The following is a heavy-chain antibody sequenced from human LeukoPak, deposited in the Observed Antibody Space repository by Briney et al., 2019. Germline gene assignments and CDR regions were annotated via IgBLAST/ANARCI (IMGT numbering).Heavy chain of an antibody. Sequence: GGSLRLSCAASGFTFSNYDMHWVRQATGKGLEWVSAIGTAGDTYYPGSVKGRFTISRENAKNSLYLQMNSLRAGDTAVYYCARGMRYCSSTSCYESYGMDVWGQGTTVTVSS. D-gene: IGHD2-2*01. CDR2: IGTAGDT. J-gene: IGHJ6*02. V-gene: IGHV3-13*04. CDR3: ARGMRYCSSTSCYESYGMDV. CDR1: GFTFSNYD.